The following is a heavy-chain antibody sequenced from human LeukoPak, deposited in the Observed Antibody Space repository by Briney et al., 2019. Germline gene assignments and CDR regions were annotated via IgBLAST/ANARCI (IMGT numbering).Heavy chain of an antibody. CDR2: ISPNRGGT. D-gene: IGHD7-27*01. CDR3: AIQPWGSGNNWYFDL. J-gene: IGHJ2*01. Sequence: ASVKVSCKPSGYNFPSYGISWLRQAPGQGLEWMGWISPNRGGTDYAQKFQGRVTMTRDTAISTAYMELSGLRSDDTAVYYCAIQPWGSGNNWYFDLWGRGTLVTVSS. V-gene: IGHV1-2*02. CDR1: GYNFPSYG.